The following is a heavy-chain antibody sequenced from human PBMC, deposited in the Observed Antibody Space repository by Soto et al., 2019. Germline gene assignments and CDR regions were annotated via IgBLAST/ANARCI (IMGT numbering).Heavy chain of an antibody. CDR2: IYYSGGT. V-gene: IGHV4-30-4*01. J-gene: IGHJ6*01. D-gene: IGHD3-3*01. CDR3: ARADGDLGECYYCYGMDV. CDR1: GGSISSGDYY. Sequence: QVQLQESGPGLVKPSQTLSLTCTVSGGSISSGDYYWSWIRQPPGKGLEWTGYIYYSGGTYYNPSLQRRVTSSVDTSKNQFPRKLSSVTAADTDGYCCARADGDLGECYYCYGMDVW.